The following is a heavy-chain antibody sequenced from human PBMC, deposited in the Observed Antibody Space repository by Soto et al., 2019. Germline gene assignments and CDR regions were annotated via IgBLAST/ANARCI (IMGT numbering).Heavy chain of an antibody. J-gene: IGHJ6*02. D-gene: IGHD2-2*01. V-gene: IGHV1-2*04. CDR2: INPNSGGT. CDR3: ARDGGDCSSTSCHYHCYGMDV. CDR1: GYTFTAYY. Sequence: ASVKVSCKASGYTFTAYYMHWVRQAPGQGLEWMGWINPNSGGTNYAQKFQGWVTMTRDTSISTAYMELSRLRSDDTAVYYCARDGGDCSSTSCHYHCYGMDVWGQGTTVTVSS.